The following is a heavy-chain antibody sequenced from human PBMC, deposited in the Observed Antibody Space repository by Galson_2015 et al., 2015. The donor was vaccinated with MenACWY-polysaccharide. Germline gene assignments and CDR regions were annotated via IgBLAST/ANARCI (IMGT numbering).Heavy chain of an antibody. CDR2: ISWNSGSI. V-gene: IGHV3-9*01. D-gene: IGHD6-19*01. CDR3: AKGRGGIAVAGPDY. J-gene: IGHJ4*02. CDR1: GFTFDDYA. Sequence: SLRLSCAASGFTFDDYAMHRVRQAPGKGLEWVSGISWNSGSIGYADSVKGRFTISRDNAKNSLYLQMNSLRAEDTALYYCAKGRGGIAVAGPDYWGQGTLVTVSS.